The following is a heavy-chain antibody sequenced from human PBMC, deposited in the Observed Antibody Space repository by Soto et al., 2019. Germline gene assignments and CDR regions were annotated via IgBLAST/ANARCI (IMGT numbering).Heavy chain of an antibody. J-gene: IGHJ4*02. V-gene: IGHV3-11*06. Sequence: PGGSLRLSCAASGFTFSDYYMSWIRQAPGKGLEWVSYISSSSSYTNYADSVKGRFTISRDNAKNSLYLQMNSLRAEGTAVYYCAREDTTGTDGFDYWGQGTLVTVSS. CDR2: ISSSSSYT. CDR3: AREDTTGTDGFDY. CDR1: GFTFSDYY. D-gene: IGHD1-1*01.